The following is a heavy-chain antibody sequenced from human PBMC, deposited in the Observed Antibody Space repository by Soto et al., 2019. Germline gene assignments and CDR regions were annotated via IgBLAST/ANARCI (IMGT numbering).Heavy chain of an antibody. CDR2: TSSSGSFM. J-gene: IGHJ4*02. V-gene: IGHV3-21*01. Sequence: GGSLRLSCAGAGIRFSRDSMGWVRQAPGKGLEWVASTSSSGSFMNYADSVKGRFTISRDNAKNSLYLQMSGLKDEDTAVYYCARDPPTGTTLDWADSWGQGTLVTVS. D-gene: IGHD1-7*01. CDR3: ARDPPTGTTLDWADS. CDR1: GIRFSRDS.